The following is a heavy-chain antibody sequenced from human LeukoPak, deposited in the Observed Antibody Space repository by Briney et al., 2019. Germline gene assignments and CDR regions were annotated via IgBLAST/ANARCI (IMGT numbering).Heavy chain of an antibody. CDR1: GYSLSTFG. J-gene: IGHJ4*02. Sequence: ASVRVSCKASGYSLSTFGINWVRQAPGKGLEWMGWTSGYNGDTNYAQKVQGRVTMTTDTSTSTAYMELRSLKSDDTAVYYCARGCSSISCYVGLDYWGQGTLVTVSS. D-gene: IGHD2-2*01. CDR3: ARGCSSISCYVGLDY. CDR2: TSGYNGDT. V-gene: IGHV1-18*01.